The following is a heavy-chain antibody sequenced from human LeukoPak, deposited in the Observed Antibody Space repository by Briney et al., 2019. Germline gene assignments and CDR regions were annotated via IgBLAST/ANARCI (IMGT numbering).Heavy chain of an antibody. Sequence: SETLSLTCTVSGGSISSYYWSWIRQPPGKGLEWIGYIYYSGSTNYNPSLKSRVTISVDTSKNQFSLKLSSVTAAGTAVYYCAGVGYYYDSSGYYLDAFDIWGQGTMVTVSS. CDR3: AGVGYYYDSSGYYLDAFDI. CDR2: IYYSGST. CDR1: GGSISSYY. V-gene: IGHV4-59*01. J-gene: IGHJ3*02. D-gene: IGHD3-22*01.